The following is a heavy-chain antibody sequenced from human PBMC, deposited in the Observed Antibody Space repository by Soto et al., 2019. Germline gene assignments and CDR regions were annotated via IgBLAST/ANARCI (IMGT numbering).Heavy chain of an antibody. V-gene: IGHV1-3*01. CDR2: INAGNGNT. CDR1: GYTFTSYA. J-gene: IGHJ6*02. D-gene: IGHD3-3*01. CDR3: ARVFYDFWSGTSYYYYGMDV. Sequence: GASVKVSCKASGYTFTSYAMHWVRQAPGQRLEWMGWINAGNGNTKYSQKFQGRVTITRDTSASTAYMELSSLRSEDTAVYYCARVFYDFWSGTSYYYYGMDVWGQGTTVTVSS.